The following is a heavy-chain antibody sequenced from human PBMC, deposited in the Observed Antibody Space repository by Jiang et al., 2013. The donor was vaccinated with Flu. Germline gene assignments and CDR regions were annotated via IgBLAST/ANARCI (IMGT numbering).Heavy chain of an antibody. CDR1: GFPFSSYA. Sequence: VQLLESGGGVVQPGRSLRLSCAASGFPFSSYAMSWVRQAPGKGLEWVSAINGGGGSTYYAASVKGRFTISRDNSKNTLFLQVSSLRDEDTAVYYCAKGSSYDNLPIDYWGQGTLVTVSS. CDR3: AKGSSYDNLPIDY. D-gene: IGHD3-22*01. V-gene: IGHV3-23*01. J-gene: IGHJ4*02. CDR2: INGGGGST.